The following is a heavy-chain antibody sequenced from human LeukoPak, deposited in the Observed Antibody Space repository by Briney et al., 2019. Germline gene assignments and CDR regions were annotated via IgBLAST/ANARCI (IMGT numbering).Heavy chain of an antibody. J-gene: IGHJ4*02. CDR2: ISYDGSNK. Sequence: GGSLRLSCAASGFTFSSYAMHWVRQAPGKGLEWVAVISYDGSNKYYADSVKGRFTISRDNSKNTLYLQMNSLRAEDTAVYYCAKEGIVVVPAATTPLYFDYWGQGTLVTVSS. V-gene: IGHV3-30-3*01. CDR3: AKEGIVVVPAATTPLYFDY. CDR1: GFTFSSYA. D-gene: IGHD2-2*01.